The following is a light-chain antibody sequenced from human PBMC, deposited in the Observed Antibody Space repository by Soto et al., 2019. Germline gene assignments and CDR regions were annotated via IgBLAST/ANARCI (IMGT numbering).Light chain of an antibody. CDR3: QSYDGRDVV. Sequence: NFMLTQPHSVSASPGKTVTISCTRSSGSIASKDVQWYQQRPGSSPNTVIYEDDQRPSGVPDRFSGPIDSSSNSASLTISGLKTEDEADYYCQSYDGRDVVFGGGTKLTVL. V-gene: IGLV6-57*01. CDR1: SGSIASKD. J-gene: IGLJ2*01. CDR2: EDD.